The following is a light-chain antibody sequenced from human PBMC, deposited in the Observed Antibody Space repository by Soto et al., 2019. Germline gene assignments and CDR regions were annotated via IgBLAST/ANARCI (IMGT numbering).Light chain of an antibody. J-gene: IGLJ2*01. CDR1: SRDVGAYNF. V-gene: IGLV2-14*01. Sequence: QSVLTQPASVSGSPGQSITISCTGTSRDVGAYNFVSWYQQFPGKAPKLMIYEVSNRPSGVSDRFSGSKSGNTASLIISGLQAEDEADYYCSSQTGSGTMLFGGGTKLTVL. CDR2: EVS. CDR3: SSQTGSGTML.